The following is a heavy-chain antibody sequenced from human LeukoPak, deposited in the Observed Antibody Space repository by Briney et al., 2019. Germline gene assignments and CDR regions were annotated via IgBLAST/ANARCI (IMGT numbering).Heavy chain of an antibody. CDR2: ISGSGGST. CDR3: AKSGGLSGSGRLAMDV. V-gene: IGHV3-23*01. D-gene: IGHD3-10*01. Sequence: KPGGSLRLSCAASGFTFSAYAMSWVRLAPGKGLEWVSGISGSGGSTYYADSVKGRFTSSRDNSNNALYVQMNSLRVEDTAVYYYAKSGGLSGSGRLAMDVWGQGTTVTVSS. CDR1: GFTFSAYA. J-gene: IGHJ6*02.